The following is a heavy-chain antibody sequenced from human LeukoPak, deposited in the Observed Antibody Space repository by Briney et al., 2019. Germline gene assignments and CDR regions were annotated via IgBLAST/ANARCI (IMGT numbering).Heavy chain of an antibody. D-gene: IGHD3-9*01. J-gene: IGHJ4*02. CDR1: GYSFTSYW. Sequence: GESLKISCKGSGYSFTSYWIGWVRQMPGKGLEWMGIIYPGDSDTRYSPSFQGQVTISADKSISTAYLQWSSLKASDTAMYYCARGGYYDILTGYYEANRDFDYWGQGTLVTVSS. V-gene: IGHV5-51*01. CDR2: IYPGDSDT. CDR3: ARGGYYDILTGYYEANRDFDY.